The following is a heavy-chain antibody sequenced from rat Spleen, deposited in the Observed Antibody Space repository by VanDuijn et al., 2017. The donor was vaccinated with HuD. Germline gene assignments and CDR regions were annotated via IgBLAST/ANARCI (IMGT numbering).Heavy chain of an antibody. Sequence: QVQLKESGPGLVQPSQTLSLTCTVSGFSLINYGVIWIRQPPGKGLEWMGVIWGNGNIKYNSALKSRLSITKDTSKSQVFLKMNSLQTEDTATYYCARDENGYLNHWFAYWGQGILVTVSS. V-gene: IGHV2-13*01. CDR2: IWGNGNI. D-gene: IGHD1-4*01. J-gene: IGHJ3*01. CDR1: GFSLINYG. CDR3: ARDENGYLNHWFAY.